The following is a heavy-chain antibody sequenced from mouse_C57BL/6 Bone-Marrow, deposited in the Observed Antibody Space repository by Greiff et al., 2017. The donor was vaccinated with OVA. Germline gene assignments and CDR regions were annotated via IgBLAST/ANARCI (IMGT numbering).Heavy chain of an antibody. V-gene: IGHV1-22*01. CDR3: ARLVYYFDY. CDR1: GYTFTDYN. CDR2: INPNNGGT. J-gene: IGHJ2*01. Sequence: EVKLQESGPELVKPGASVKMSCKASGYTFTDYNMHWVKQSHGKSLEWIGYINPNNGGTSYNQKFKGKATLTVNKSSSTAYMELRSLTSEDSAVYYCARLVYYFDYWGQGTTLTVSS. D-gene: IGHD2-2*01.